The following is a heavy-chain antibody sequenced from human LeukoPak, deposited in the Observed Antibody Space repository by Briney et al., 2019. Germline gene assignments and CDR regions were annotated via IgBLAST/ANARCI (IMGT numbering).Heavy chain of an antibody. CDR3: ARDGTYYDILPGYYDYGDYSFDY. D-gene: IGHD3-9*01. Sequence: ASVKVSCKASGYTFTSYGISWVRQAPGQGLEWMGWISAYNGNTNYAQKLQGRVTMTTDTSTSTAYMELRSLRSDDTAVYYCARDGTYYDILPGYYDYGDYSFDYWGQGTLVTVSS. CDR2: ISAYNGNT. V-gene: IGHV1-18*01. CDR1: GYTFTSYG. J-gene: IGHJ4*02.